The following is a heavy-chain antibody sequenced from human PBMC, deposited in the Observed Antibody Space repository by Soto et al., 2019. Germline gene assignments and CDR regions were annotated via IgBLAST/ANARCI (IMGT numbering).Heavy chain of an antibody. D-gene: IGHD3-10*01. Sequence: QVQLQESGPGLVKPSQTLSLTCTVSGGSISSGGYYWSWIRQHPGKGLEGIGYIYYSGSTYYTPSLKSRVTISVDTSKNQFSLKLSSVTAADTAVYYCARRALWFGENPGDYYYYMDVWGKGTTVTVSS. CDR2: IYYSGST. J-gene: IGHJ6*03. V-gene: IGHV4-31*03. CDR3: ARRALWFGENPGDYYYYMDV. CDR1: GGSISSGGYY.